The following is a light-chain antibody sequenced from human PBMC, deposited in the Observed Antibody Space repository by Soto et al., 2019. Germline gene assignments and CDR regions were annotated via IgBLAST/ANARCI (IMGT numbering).Light chain of an antibody. CDR2: GAS. V-gene: IGKV3-20*01. J-gene: IGKJ1*01. CDR1: QSVRSNF. Sequence: IVLTQSPGTLSLSPRERAPLSCRASQSVRSNFLAWYQQKPGQAPRLLIYGASNRATGIPDRFSGSGSGTDFTLTITRLEPEDFAMYYCQRYDSLRTFGQGTKVDIK. CDR3: QRYDSLRT.